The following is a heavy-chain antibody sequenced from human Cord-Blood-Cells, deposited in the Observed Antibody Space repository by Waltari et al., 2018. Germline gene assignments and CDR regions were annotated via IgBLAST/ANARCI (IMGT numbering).Heavy chain of an antibody. Sequence: QVQLVQSGAEVKKPGASVKVSCKVSGYTLTELPMHWVRQAPGKGLEWMGGFDPEEGETIYAQKIQDRVTMTEDTSTDTAYMELSSLRSEDTAVYYCATNGGRFNGIDYWGQGTLVTVSS. CDR2: FDPEEGET. J-gene: IGHJ4*02. CDR3: ATNGGRFNGIDY. D-gene: IGHD3-16*01. CDR1: GYTLTELP. V-gene: IGHV1-24*01.